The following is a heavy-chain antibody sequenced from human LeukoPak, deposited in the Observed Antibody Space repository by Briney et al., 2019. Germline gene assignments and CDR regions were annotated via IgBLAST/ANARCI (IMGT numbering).Heavy chain of an antibody. CDR1: GFTFSSYE. CDR3: AKDKSDSGFGYFDY. D-gene: IGHD1-26*01. V-gene: IGHV3-9*03. Sequence: GGSLRLSCAASGFTFSSYEMNWVRQAPGKGLEWVSGITWNSGYIGYADSVKGRFTISRDNAKNSLYLQMNSLRAEDMALYYCAKDKSDSGFGYFDYWGQGTLVTVSS. CDR2: ITWNSGYI. J-gene: IGHJ4*02.